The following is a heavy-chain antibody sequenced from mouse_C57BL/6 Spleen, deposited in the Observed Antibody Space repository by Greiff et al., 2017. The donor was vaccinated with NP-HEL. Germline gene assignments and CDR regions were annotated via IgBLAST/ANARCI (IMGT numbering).Heavy chain of an antibody. D-gene: IGHD2-4*01. CDR2: FHPYNDDT. CDR3: ARGDYDDGWYFDV. Sequence: QVHVKQSGAELVKPGASVKMSCKASGYTFTTYPIEWMKQNPGKSLEWIGNFHPYNDDTKYNEKFKGKATLTVENSSSTVYLKLSRLTSDDSAVYYCARGDYDDGWYFDVWGTGTTVTVSS. V-gene: IGHV1-47*01. CDR1: GYTFTTYP. J-gene: IGHJ1*03.